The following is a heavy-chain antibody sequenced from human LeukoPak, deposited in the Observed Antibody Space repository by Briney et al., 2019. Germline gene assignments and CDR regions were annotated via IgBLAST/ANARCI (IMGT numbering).Heavy chain of an antibody. J-gene: IGHJ6*03. CDR2: IYVTGN. CDR1: GGSIGTYY. CDR3: AGHIGGGIEDMDV. Sequence: KPSETLSLTCTVSGGSIGTYYWSWVRQSPGKGLEWIGYIYVTGNRYNPYLQSRVTISVDTSRNQFFLKMSSVTAADTAVYYCAGHIGGGIEDMDVWGKGTKVTVSS. D-gene: IGHD3-16*02. V-gene: IGHV4-59*08.